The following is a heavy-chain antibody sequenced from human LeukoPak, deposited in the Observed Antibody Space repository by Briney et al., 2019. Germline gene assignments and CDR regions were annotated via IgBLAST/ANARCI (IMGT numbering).Heavy chain of an antibody. CDR2: ISSSSSYI. V-gene: IGHV3-21*01. CDR1: GFTFSSYS. J-gene: IGHJ4*02. D-gene: IGHD6-19*01. Sequence: GGSLRLSCAASGFTFSSYSMNWVRQAPGKGLEWVSSISSSSSYIYYADSVKGRFTISRDNAKNSLYLEMNSLRADDTAVYFCAGDEGSGWDYWGQGTPVTVSS. CDR3: AGDEGSGWDY.